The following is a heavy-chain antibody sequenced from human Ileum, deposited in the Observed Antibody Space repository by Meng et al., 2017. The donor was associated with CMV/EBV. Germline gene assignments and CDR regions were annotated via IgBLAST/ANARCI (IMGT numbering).Heavy chain of an antibody. Sequence: ASVKVSCKASGYTFTGYYIHWVRQAPGQGLEWMGWIDPNNGGTNFPQKFQGRVTMTRGTSIFTAYMELSRLKSDDTAVYYCARDFYGYDMDVWGQGTTVTVSS. CDR1: GYTFTGYY. CDR2: IDPNNGGT. J-gene: IGHJ6*02. CDR3: ARDFYGYDMDV. V-gene: IGHV1-2*02. D-gene: IGHD3-16*01.